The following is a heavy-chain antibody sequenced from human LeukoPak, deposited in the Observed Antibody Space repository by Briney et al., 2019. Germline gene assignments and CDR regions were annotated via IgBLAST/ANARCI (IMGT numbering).Heavy chain of an antibody. CDR1: GFTFGDYA. CDR3: ARDISEMGAFDI. J-gene: IGHJ3*02. CDR2: IRNDAYGGTI. Sequence: GGSLRLSCRASGFTFGDYAVNWVRQAPGKGLEWVGFIRNDAYGGTIQYDASVRRRFTISRDNSKSNAYLQMNSLKTEDTAVYYCARDISEMGAFDIWGLGTMVTVSS. V-gene: IGHV3-49*04. D-gene: IGHD5-24*01.